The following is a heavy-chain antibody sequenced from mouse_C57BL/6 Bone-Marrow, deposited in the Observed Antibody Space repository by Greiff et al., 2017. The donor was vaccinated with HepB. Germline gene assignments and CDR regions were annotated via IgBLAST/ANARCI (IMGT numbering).Heavy chain of an antibody. J-gene: IGHJ1*03. CDR1: GFTFSDYY. D-gene: IGHD1-1*01. V-gene: IGHV5-16*01. CDR3: ARASAGTYYGRDWYFDV. CDR2: INYDGSST. Sequence: EVKVVESEGGLVQPGSSMKLSCTASGFTFSDYYMAWVRQVPEKGLEWVANINYDGSSTYYLDSLKSRFIISRDNAKNILYLQMSSLKSEDTATYYCARASAGTYYGRDWYFDVWGTGTTFTVSS.